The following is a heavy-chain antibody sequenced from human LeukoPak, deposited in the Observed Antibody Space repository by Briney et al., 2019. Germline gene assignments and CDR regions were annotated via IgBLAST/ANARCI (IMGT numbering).Heavy chain of an antibody. CDR3: AREANYCSGGSCYPSVDV. CDR1: GFTVSSNY. CDR2: IYSGGST. Sequence: TGGSLRLSCAASGFTVSSNYMSWVRQAPGKGLEWVSVIYSGGSTYYADSVKGRFTISRDNSKNTLYLQMNSLRAEDTAVYYCAREANYCSGGSCYPSVDVWGQGTTVTVSS. J-gene: IGHJ6*02. V-gene: IGHV3-53*01. D-gene: IGHD2-15*01.